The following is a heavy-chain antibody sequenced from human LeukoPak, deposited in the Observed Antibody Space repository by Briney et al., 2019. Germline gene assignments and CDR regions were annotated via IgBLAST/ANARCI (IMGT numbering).Heavy chain of an antibody. J-gene: IGHJ4*02. D-gene: IGHD6-19*01. Sequence: ASETLSLTCTVSGGSISNYHWSWIRQPAGKGLEWIGQIHTSGSTNYNPPLKSRVTMSIDTPENQPSLTIRSVTAADTAVYYCARRDISSGWSFDYWGQGTLATVSS. CDR2: IHTSGST. V-gene: IGHV4-4*07. CDR3: ARRDISSGWSFDY. CDR1: GGSISNYH.